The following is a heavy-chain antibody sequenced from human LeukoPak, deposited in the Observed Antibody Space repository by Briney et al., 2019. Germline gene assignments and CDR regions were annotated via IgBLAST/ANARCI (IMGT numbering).Heavy chain of an antibody. J-gene: IGHJ3*02. CDR2: VYSSGTT. CDR3: ARGYKPASGKDGAFDI. Sequence: TPSETLSLTCTVSGDSINNFYWSWIRQPAGKGLEWIGRVYSSGTTDYNPSLKSRVSMSVDMSSNQFSLRLSSMTAADTALYYCARGYKPASGKDGAFDIWGQGTMVTVSS. D-gene: IGHD6-13*01. CDR1: GDSINNFY. V-gene: IGHV4-4*07.